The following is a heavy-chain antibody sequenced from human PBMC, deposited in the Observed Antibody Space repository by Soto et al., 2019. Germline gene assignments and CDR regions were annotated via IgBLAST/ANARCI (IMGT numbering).Heavy chain of an antibody. CDR3: TTDKEGYLTYDSSGYYYVPFLDY. Sequence: ASVKVSCKASGGTFSSYAISWVRQAPGQGLEWMGGIIPIFGTANYAQKFQGRVTITADESTSTAYMELSSLRSEDTAVYYCTTDKEGYLTYDSSGYYYVPFLDYWGQGTLVTVSS. J-gene: IGHJ4*02. V-gene: IGHV1-69*13. CDR2: IIPIFGTA. CDR1: GGTFSSYA. D-gene: IGHD3-22*01.